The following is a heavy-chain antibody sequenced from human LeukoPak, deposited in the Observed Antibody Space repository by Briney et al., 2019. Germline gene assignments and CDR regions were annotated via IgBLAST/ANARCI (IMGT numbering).Heavy chain of an antibody. CDR1: GFTFSDYY. CDR2: LYSGGTT. Sequence: PGGSLRLSCAASGFTFSDYYMSWIRQAPGKGLEWISVLYSGGTTFYADSVMGRFTISRDNSRNTLYLQMNSLRAEDTAIYYCARSSRAVAGIFDNWGQGALVTVSS. CDR3: ARSSRAVAGIFDN. V-gene: IGHV3-53*01. J-gene: IGHJ5*02. D-gene: IGHD6-19*01.